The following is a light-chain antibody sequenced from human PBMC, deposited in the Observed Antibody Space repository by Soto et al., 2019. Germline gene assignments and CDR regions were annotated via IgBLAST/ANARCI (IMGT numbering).Light chain of an antibody. CDR2: GAS. CDR3: QQYDSSSFT. V-gene: IGKV3-20*01. Sequence: EIVLTQSPGTLSLSPGERATLSCRASESVSSSFLAWYQQRPGQAPRLLMYGASSWATGISDRFSGSGSGTDFTLTISRLEPEDFAVYYCQQYDSSSFTFGPGTKVYIK. J-gene: IGKJ3*01. CDR1: ESVSSSF.